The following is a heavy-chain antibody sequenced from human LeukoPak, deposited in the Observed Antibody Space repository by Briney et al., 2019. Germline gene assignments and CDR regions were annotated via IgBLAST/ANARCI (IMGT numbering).Heavy chain of an antibody. J-gene: IGHJ5*02. V-gene: IGHV4-34*01. CDR3: ARFNKHYTTGYNWFDP. CDR1: GGSFSGYY. D-gene: IGHD4-11*01. Sequence: SETLSLTCAVYGGSFSGYYWSWIRQPPGKGLEWIGEINHSGSTNYNPSLKSRVTISVDTSKNQFSLKLSSVTAADTAVYYCARFNKHYTTGYNWFDPWGQGTLVTVSS. CDR2: INHSGST.